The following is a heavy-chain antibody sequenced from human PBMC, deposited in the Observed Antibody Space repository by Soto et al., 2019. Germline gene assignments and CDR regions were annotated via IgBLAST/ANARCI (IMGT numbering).Heavy chain of an antibody. CDR3: ARKVSGSTGRPDLWYFDL. CDR1: GFTFSGYA. D-gene: IGHD3-10*01. CDR2: ISGGGDAT. V-gene: IGHV3-23*01. Sequence: EVQLLDSGGGLGQPGGSLRLSCAASGFTFSGYALTWGRQAPGEGLEWVSAISGGGDATFYADSVKGRFTISRDNSKNTLYLQMNTLRAEDTAVYYCARKVSGSTGRPDLWYFDLWGRGTLVTVSS. J-gene: IGHJ2*01.